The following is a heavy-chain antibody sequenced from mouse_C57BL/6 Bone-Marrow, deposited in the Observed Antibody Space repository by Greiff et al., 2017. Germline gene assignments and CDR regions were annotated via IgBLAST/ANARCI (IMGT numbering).Heavy chain of an antibody. J-gene: IGHJ3*01. Sequence: QVQLQQPGAELVKPGASVKLSCKASGYTFTSYWMQWVKQRPGQGLEWIGAIDPSDSYTNYNQKFKGKATLTVDTSSSTAYMQLSSLTSEDSAVYYCARFALGFAYWGQGTLVTVSA. CDR2: IDPSDSYT. CDR3: ARFALGFAY. CDR1: GYTFTSYW. V-gene: IGHV1-50*01.